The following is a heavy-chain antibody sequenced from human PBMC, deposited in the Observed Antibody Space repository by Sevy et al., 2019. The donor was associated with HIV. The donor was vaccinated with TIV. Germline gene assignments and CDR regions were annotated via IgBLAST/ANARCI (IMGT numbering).Heavy chain of an antibody. CDR1: GFTFSSYA. V-gene: IGHV3-23*01. Sequence: GESLKISCAASGFTFSSYAMSWVRQAPGKGLEWVSAISGSGGSTYYADSVKGRFTISRDNSKNTLYLQMNSLRAEDTAVYYCAKEVGATTYYYYYYGMDVWGQGTTVTVSS. CDR2: ISGSGGST. D-gene: IGHD1-26*01. CDR3: AKEVGATTYYYYYYGMDV. J-gene: IGHJ6*02.